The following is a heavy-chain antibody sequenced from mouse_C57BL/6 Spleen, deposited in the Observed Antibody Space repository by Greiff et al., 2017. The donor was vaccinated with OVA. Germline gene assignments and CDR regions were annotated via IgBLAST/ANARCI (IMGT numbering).Heavy chain of an antibody. CDR3: ARGEAAQAFFAY. V-gene: IGHV7-3*01. D-gene: IGHD3-2*02. CDR1: GFTFTDYY. Sequence: EVKLEESGGGLVQPGGSLSLSCAASGFTFTDYYMSWVRQPPGKALEWLGFIRNKANGYTTEYSASVKGRFTISRDNSQSILYLQMNALRAEDSATYYCARGEAAQAFFAYWGQGTLVTVSA. J-gene: IGHJ3*01. CDR2: IRNKANGYTT.